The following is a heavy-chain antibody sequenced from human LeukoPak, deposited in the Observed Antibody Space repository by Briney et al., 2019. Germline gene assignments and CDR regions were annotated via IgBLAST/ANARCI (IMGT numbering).Heavy chain of an antibody. Sequence: SETLSLTCTVSGGSISSYYWSWIRQPPGKGLEWIGYVYYSGSTNYNPSLKSRVTISVDTSKNQFSLKLSSVTAADTAVYYCARGRYDILTGYYKGFSYYYYMDVWGKGTAVTISS. CDR2: VYYSGST. CDR1: GGSISSYY. V-gene: IGHV4-59*01. CDR3: ARGRYDILTGYYKGFSYYYYMDV. D-gene: IGHD3-9*01. J-gene: IGHJ6*03.